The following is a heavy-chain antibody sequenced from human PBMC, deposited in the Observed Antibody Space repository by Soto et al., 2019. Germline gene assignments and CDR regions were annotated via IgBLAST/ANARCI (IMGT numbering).Heavy chain of an antibody. V-gene: IGHV3-30-3*01. CDR3: MVVPAAIPEAHFDY. CDR1: GFTFSSYA. Sequence: GGSLRLSCAASGFTFSSYAMHWVRQAPGKGLEWVAVISYDGSNKYYADSVKGRFTISRDNSKNTLYLQMNSLRAEDTAVYYCMVVPAAIPEAHFDYWGQGTLVTVSS. CDR2: ISYDGSNK. D-gene: IGHD2-2*02. J-gene: IGHJ4*02.